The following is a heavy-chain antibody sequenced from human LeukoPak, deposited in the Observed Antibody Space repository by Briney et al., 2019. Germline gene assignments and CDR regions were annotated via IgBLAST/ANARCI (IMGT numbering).Heavy chain of an antibody. D-gene: IGHD6-13*01. CDR2: INAGNGNT. V-gene: IGHV1-3*01. J-gene: IGHJ3*02. CDR3: ATPTGYSSSWTWAFDI. CDR1: GYTFTSYA. Sequence: ASVKVSCKASGYTFTSYAMHWVRQAPGQRLEWMGWINAGNGNTKYSQKFQGRVTMTEDTSTDTAYMELSSLRSEDTAVYYCATPTGYSSSWTWAFDIWGQGTMVTVSS.